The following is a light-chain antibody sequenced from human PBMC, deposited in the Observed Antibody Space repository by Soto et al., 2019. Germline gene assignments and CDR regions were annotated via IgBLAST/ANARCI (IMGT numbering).Light chain of an antibody. CDR3: QQYHSYPVT. CDR2: KAS. J-gene: IGKJ5*01. CDR1: QSISSW. V-gene: IGKV1-5*03. Sequence: DIQMTQSPSTLSAPVGDRVTITCRASQSISSWFAWYQQKPGKAPNLLIYKASSLETGVPSRFSGSGSGTEFTLTISSLQPDDFATYYCQQYHSYPVTLGQGTRLEIK.